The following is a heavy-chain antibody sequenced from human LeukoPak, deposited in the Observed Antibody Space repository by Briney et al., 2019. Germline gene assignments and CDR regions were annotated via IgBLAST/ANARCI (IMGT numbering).Heavy chain of an antibody. CDR3: ARAITIFDYYYMDV. CDR2: MNPKSGNT. Sequence: GASVKVSCIISGDTFTTYDINWVRQATGQGLEWMGWMNPKSGNTVYAQKFQGRLTLTRDISISTAYMELSSLRSEDTAVYFCARAITIFDYYYMDVWGKGTTVTVSS. J-gene: IGHJ6*03. CDR1: GDTFTTYD. D-gene: IGHD3-3*01. V-gene: IGHV1-8*01.